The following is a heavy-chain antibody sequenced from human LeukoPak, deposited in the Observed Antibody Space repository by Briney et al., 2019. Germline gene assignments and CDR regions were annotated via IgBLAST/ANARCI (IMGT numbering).Heavy chain of an antibody. J-gene: IGHJ5*02. Sequence: SETLSLTCAVYGGSFSVYYWSWIRQPPGKGLEWIGEINHSGSANYNPSLKSRVSISVDTSKNQFSLKLSSVTAADTAVYYCARHSGGTYYVSFDPWGQGTLVTVSS. CDR1: GGSFSVYY. V-gene: IGHV4-34*01. CDR3: ARHSGGTYYVSFDP. D-gene: IGHD1-26*01. CDR2: INHSGSA.